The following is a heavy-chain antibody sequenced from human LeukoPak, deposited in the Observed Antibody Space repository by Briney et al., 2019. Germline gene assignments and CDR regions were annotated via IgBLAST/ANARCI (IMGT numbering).Heavy chain of an antibody. Sequence: ASVKVSCKASGYTFTGYYMHWVRQAPGQGLEWMGWINPNSGGTNYAQKFQGRVTMTRDTSISTAYMELSRLRSDDTAVYYCANLTQRPSHRASSTSSYRTFDPGAREPWSPSPQ. V-gene: IGHV1-2*02. CDR3: ANLTQRPSHRASSTSSYRTFDP. CDR2: INPNSGGT. D-gene: IGHD2-2*01. J-gene: IGHJ5*02. CDR1: GYTFTGYY.